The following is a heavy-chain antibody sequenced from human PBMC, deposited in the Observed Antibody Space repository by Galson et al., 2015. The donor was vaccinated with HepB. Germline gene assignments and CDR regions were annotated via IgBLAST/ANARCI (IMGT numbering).Heavy chain of an antibody. CDR2: MNPNSGNT. V-gene: IGHV1-8*01. D-gene: IGHD6-6*01. J-gene: IGHJ5*02. CDR1: GYTFTSYD. Sequence: SVKVSCKASGYTFTSYDINWVRQATGQGLEWMGWMNPNSGNTGYAQKFQGRVTITRNTSMSTAYMELSSLRSEDTAVYYCARGSIAVRGYWFDPWGQGTLVTVSS. CDR3: ARGSIAVRGYWFDP.